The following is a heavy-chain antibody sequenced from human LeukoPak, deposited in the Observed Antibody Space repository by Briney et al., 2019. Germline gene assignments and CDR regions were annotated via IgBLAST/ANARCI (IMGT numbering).Heavy chain of an antibody. V-gene: IGHV1-69*06. CDR2: IIPIFGTA. D-gene: IGHD2-2*01. J-gene: IGHJ6*03. Sequence: SVKVSCKASGGTFSSYAISWVRQAPGQGLEWMEGIIPIFGTANYAQKFQGGVTITADKSTSTAYMELSSLRSEDTAVYYCARLSGYCSSTSCYERYYYYYMDVWGKGTTVTVSS. CDR3: ARLSGYCSSTSCYERYYYYYMDV. CDR1: GGTFSSYA.